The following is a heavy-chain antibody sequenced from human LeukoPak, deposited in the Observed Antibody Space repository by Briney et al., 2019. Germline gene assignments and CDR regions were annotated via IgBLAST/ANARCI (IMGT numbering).Heavy chain of an antibody. D-gene: IGHD2-2*01. J-gene: IGHJ4*02. V-gene: IGHV1-69*05. Sequence: SVKVSCKASGGTFSSYAISWVRQAPGQGLEWMGGIIPIFGTANYAQKFQGRVTITTDESTSTAYMELSSLRSEDTAVYYCARMGYCSSTSCYFGYWGQGTLVTVSS. CDR3: ARMGYCSSTSCYFGY. CDR1: GGTFSSYA. CDR2: IIPIFGTA.